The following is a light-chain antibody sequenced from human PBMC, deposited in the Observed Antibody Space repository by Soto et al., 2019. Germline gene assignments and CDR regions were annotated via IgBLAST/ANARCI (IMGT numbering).Light chain of an antibody. CDR3: QQYNTYPWT. J-gene: IGKJ1*01. CDR1: ESISSW. Sequence: DIQMTQSPSTLSASIGDRVVITCRVSESISSWLAWYQQKPGKAPKLLIYDVSSLESGVPSRFSGSESGTEFTLTISSLQPDDFATYYCQQYNTYPWTFGQGTKVDIK. V-gene: IGKV1-5*01. CDR2: DVS.